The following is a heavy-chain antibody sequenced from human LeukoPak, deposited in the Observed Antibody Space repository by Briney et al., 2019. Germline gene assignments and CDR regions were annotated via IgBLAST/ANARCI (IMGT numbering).Heavy chain of an antibody. J-gene: IGHJ4*02. V-gene: IGHV3-48*03. D-gene: IGHD4-17*01. Sequence: GGSLRLSCAASGFTFSSYEMNWVRQAPGKGLEWVSYISSSGSTIYYADSVKGRFTISRDNAKNSLYLQMDSLRAEDTAVYYCARDRLHYGEYEKTFDYWGQGTLVTVSS. CDR3: ARDRLHYGEYEKTFDY. CDR2: ISSSGSTI. CDR1: GFTFSSYE.